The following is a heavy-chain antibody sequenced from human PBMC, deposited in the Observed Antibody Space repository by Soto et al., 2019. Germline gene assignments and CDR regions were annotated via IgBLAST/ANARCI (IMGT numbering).Heavy chain of an antibody. CDR1: GGSISSYY. D-gene: IGHD3-10*01. V-gene: IGHV4-59*01. CDR2: IYYSGST. Sequence: KPSETLSLTCTVSGGSISSYYWSWIRQPPGKGLEWIGYIYYSGSTNYNPSLKSRVTISVDTSKNQFSLKLSSVTAADTAVYYCARAVFRDMVRGAHQFDPWGQGTLVTVSS. CDR3: ARAVFRDMVRGAHQFDP. J-gene: IGHJ5*02.